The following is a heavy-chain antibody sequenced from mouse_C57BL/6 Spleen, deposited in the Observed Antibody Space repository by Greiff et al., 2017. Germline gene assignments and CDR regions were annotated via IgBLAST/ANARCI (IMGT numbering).Heavy chain of an antibody. CDR1: GYTFTSYG. Sequence: QVQLQQSGAELARPGASVKLSCKASGYTFTSYGISWVKQRTGQGLEWIGEIYPRSGNTYYNEKFKGKATLTADKSSSTAYMELRSLTSEDSAVYFCARFYYDYDDGFAYWGQGTLVTVSA. D-gene: IGHD2-4*01. V-gene: IGHV1-81*01. CDR3: ARFYYDYDDGFAY. J-gene: IGHJ3*01. CDR2: IYPRSGNT.